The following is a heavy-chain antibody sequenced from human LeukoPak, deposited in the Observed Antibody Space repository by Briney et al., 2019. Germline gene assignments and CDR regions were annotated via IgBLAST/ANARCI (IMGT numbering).Heavy chain of an antibody. CDR1: GFTFTRDW. D-gene: IGHD2-2*01. CDR2: TKQDGSEK. J-gene: IGHJ4*02. Sequence: PGGSLRLSCAASGFTFTRDWMTWVRQAPGKGLEWVANTKQDGSEKYYVDSVKGRFTISRDNARNSLYLQMNSLRAEDSAVYYCARGQLPGNYWGQGTLVTVSS. CDR3: ARGQLPGNY. V-gene: IGHV3-7*05.